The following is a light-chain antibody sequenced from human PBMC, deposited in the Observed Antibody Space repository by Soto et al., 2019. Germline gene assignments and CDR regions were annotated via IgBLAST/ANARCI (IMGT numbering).Light chain of an antibody. Sequence: DIQMTQSPSSVSASVGDRVIITCRASQDLSRWLAWYQQKAGKAPQLLIYATSTLQSGVPSRFSGSGSGTEFTLTISSLQAADFSTYYCQQANRFPHTLGGGTRVESK. J-gene: IGKJ4*01. CDR3: QQANRFPHT. V-gene: IGKV1-12*01. CDR1: QDLSRW. CDR2: ATS.